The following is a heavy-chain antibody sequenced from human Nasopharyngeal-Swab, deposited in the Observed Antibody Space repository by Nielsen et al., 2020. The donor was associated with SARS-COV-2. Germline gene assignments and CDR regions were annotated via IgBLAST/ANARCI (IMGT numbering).Heavy chain of an antibody. Sequence: WIRQRPGKGLERVANIKQDGSEKYYVDSVKGRFTISRDNAKNSLYLQMNSLRAEDTSVYYRARVSCYYDILTGYEAEDLMDVWGQGTTVTVSS. V-gene: IGHV3-7*04. CDR3: ARVSCYYDILTGYEAEDLMDV. CDR2: IKQDGSEK. D-gene: IGHD3-9*01. J-gene: IGHJ6*02.